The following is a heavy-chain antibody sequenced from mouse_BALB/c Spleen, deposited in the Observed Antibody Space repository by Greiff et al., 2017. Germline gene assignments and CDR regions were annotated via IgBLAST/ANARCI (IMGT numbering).Heavy chain of an antibody. CDR1: GYSITSGYY. D-gene: IGHD1-2*01. CDR2: ISYDGSN. J-gene: IGHJ3*01. Sequence: ESGPGLVKPSQSLSLTCSVTGYSITSGYYWNWIRQFPGNKLEWMGYISYDGSNNYNPSLKNRISITRDTSKNQFFLKLNSVTTEDTATYYCARDNYGYFAYWGQGTLVTVSA. CDR3: ARDNYGYFAY. V-gene: IGHV3-6*02.